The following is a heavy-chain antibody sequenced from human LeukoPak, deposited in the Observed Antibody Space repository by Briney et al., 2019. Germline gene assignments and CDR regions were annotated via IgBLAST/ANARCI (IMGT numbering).Heavy chain of an antibody. CDR1: GFTFSVFG. D-gene: IGHD4-17*01. J-gene: IGHJ1*01. V-gene: IGHV3-30*02. Sequence: GGSLRLSCAASGFTFSVFGIHWVRQAPGKGLEWVAFIRSDAKNKYYADSVKGRFTISRDNSKNTLYLQMNSLRAEDTAVYYCAKENYGDSTGGRFQHWGQGTLVTVSS. CDR3: AKENYGDSTGGRFQH. CDR2: IRSDAKNK.